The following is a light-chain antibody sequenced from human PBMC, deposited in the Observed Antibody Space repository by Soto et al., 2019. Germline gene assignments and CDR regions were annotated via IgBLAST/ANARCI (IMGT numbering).Light chain of an antibody. V-gene: IGLV8-61*01. CDR3: VLYLGSGIGV. CDR1: SGSVSTSYY. Sequence: QTVVTQETSFSVSPGGTVTLTCGLSSGSVSTSYYPSWYQQTPGQAPRTLIYSTNTRSSGVPDRFSGSILGNKAALTITGAQADDESDYSCVLYLGSGIGVFGGGTKLTVL. CDR2: STN. J-gene: IGLJ3*02.